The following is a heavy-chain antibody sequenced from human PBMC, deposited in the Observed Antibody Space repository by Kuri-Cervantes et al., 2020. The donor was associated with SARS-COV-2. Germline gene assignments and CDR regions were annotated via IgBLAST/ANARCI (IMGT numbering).Heavy chain of an antibody. CDR3: ARVGYGGEKVFDY. Sequence: SCTVSGGSISSGGYYWSWIRQPPGKGLEWIGYIYHSGSTYYNPSLKSRVTISVDRSKNQFSLKLSSVTAADTAVYYCARVGYGGEKVFDYWGQGTRVTVSS. CDR1: GGSISSGGYY. V-gene: IGHV4-30-2*01. J-gene: IGHJ4*02. CDR2: IYHSGST. D-gene: IGHD4-23*01.